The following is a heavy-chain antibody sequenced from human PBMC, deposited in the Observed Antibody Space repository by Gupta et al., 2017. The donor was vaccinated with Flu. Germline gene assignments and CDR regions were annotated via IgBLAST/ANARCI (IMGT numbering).Heavy chain of an antibody. D-gene: IGHD1-1*01. CDR2: VSYSGDNK. V-gene: IGHV3-30*18. Sequence: QVQLVESGGGVVQPGRSLRLSCVASGFRFRDFAMHWVRQAPGKGLEWMAAVSYSGDNKYYIDAVQGRFTISRDNSNNMVYLQMNNLRAEDTAVYYCAKSTSTWNSYSYYHGMDVWGHGTTVSVSS. CDR1: GFRFRDFA. J-gene: IGHJ6*02. CDR3: AKSTSTWNSYSYYHGMDV.